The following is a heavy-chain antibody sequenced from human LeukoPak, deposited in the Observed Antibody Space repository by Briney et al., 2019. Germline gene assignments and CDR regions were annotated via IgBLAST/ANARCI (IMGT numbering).Heavy chain of an antibody. D-gene: IGHD5-18*01. CDR2: INHSGST. CDR3: ATLVDTAMVPPYNWFDP. CDR1: GGSISSSSYY. Sequence: SETLSLTCTVSGGSISSSSYYWSWIRQPPGKGLEWIGEINHSGSTNYNPSLKSRVTISVDTSKNQFSLKLSSVTAADTAVYYCATLVDTAMVPPYNWFDPWGQGTLVTVSS. J-gene: IGHJ5*02. V-gene: IGHV4-39*07.